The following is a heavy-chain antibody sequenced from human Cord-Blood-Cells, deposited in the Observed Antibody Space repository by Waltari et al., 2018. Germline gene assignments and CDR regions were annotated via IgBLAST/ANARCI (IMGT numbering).Heavy chain of an antibody. V-gene: IGHV3-48*03. CDR1: GFPFSSYE. CDR3: ARVCSGGSCYFDY. CDR2: ISSRGSNI. J-gene: IGHJ4*02. D-gene: IGHD2-15*01. Sequence: EVQLVESGGGLVQHGGSLGISCAASGFPFSSYEMNWFRQVPGKGLEWGSYISSRGSNIYNTVSVKGRFTIARYNAKNSLYLKMNSLRAEDTAVYYCARVCSGGSCYFDYWGQRTLVTVSS.